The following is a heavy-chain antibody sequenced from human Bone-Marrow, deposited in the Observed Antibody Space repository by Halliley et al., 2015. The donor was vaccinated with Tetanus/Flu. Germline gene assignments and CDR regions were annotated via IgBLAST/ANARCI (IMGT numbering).Heavy chain of an antibody. CDR3: ARRHCGGDCSYNY. CDR1: GYSFTTYW. J-gene: IGHJ4*02. Sequence: QLVQSGAEVKKPGESLRISCKGSGYSFTTYWIGWARQMPGKGLEWMGIIQPGDSDTRYSPSFQGQVTISADKSINTAYLQWRSLKASDTAIYYCARRHCGGDCSYNYWGQGILVTVSS. D-gene: IGHD2-21*02. CDR2: IQPGDSDT. V-gene: IGHV5-51*01.